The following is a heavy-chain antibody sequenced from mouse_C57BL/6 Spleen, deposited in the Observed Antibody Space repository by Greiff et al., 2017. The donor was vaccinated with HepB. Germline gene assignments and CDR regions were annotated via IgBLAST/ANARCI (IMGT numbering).Heavy chain of an antibody. CDR1: GYAFSSSW. Sequence: VKLVESGPELVKPGASVKISCKASGYAFSSSWMNWVKQRPGKGLEWIGRIYPGDGDTNYNGKFKGKATLTADKSSSTAYMQLSSLTSEDSAVYFCAIPYYYGSSYGFAYWGQGTLVTVAA. CDR2: IYPGDGDT. CDR3: AIPYYYGSSYGFAY. V-gene: IGHV1-82*01. D-gene: IGHD1-1*01. J-gene: IGHJ3*01.